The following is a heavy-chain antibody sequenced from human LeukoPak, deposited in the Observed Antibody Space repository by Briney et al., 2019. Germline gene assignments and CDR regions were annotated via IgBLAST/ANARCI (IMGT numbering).Heavy chain of an antibody. CDR1: GFTFSRYT. D-gene: IGHD3-3*01. CDR2: ISGRGDSP. CDR3: AKNPKISVTMSIYHWFDP. J-gene: IGHJ5*02. Sequence: PGGSLRLSCAASGFTFSRYTMSWVRQAPGKGLEWVSAISGRGDSPYYAESVKGRFTISRDNSKNTLYLQMNGLRAEDTAVYYCAKNPKISVTMSIYHWFDPWGQGTLVTVSS. V-gene: IGHV3-23*01.